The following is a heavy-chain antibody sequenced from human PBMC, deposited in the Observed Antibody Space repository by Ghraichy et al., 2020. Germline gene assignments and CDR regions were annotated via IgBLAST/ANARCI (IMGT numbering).Heavy chain of an antibody. CDR1: GFTFDDYA. D-gene: IGHD3-16*01. CDR3: AKGEGDAGAQGAFDI. CDR2: ISWNSGSI. V-gene: IGHV3-9*01. Sequence: LTCAASGFTFDDYAMHWVRQAPGKGLEWVSGISWNSGSIGYADSVKGRFTISRDNAKNSLYLQMNSLRAEDTALYYCAKGEGDAGAQGAFDIWGQGTMVTVSS. J-gene: IGHJ3*02.